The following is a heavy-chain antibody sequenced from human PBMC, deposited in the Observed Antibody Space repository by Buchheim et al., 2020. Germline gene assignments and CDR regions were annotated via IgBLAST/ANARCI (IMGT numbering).Heavy chain of an antibody. Sequence: EVQLVESGGGLVQPGGSLRLSCAASGFTFSSYWMSWVRQAPGKGLEWEANIKQDGSEKYYVDSVTGRLTISRDNAKNSLYLQRNSLRAENTAVYYCARDESVVVVPAAFDYWGQGTL. CDR1: GFTFSSYW. V-gene: IGHV3-7*01. CDR3: ARDESVVVVPAAFDY. CDR2: IKQDGSEK. J-gene: IGHJ4*02. D-gene: IGHD2-2*01.